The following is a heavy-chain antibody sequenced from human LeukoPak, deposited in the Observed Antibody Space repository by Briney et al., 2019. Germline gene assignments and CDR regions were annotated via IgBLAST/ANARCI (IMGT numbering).Heavy chain of an antibody. J-gene: IGHJ1*01. D-gene: IGHD6-13*01. CDR1: GGSFSGYY. V-gene: IGHV4-34*01. CDR3: ARGRARIAAAGTRPFGYFQH. Sequence: PSETLSLTCAVYGGSFSGYYWSWIRQPPGKGLEWIGEINHSGSTNHNPSLKSRVTISVDTSKNQFSLKLSSVTAADTAVYYCARGRARIAAAGTRPFGYFQHWGQGTLVTVSS. CDR2: INHSGST.